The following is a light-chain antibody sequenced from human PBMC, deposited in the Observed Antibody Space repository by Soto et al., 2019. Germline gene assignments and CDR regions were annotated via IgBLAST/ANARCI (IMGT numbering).Light chain of an antibody. CDR1: QDISSW. V-gene: IGKV1D-12*01. CDR3: QQASRFPPT. Sequence: DIQMTQSPSAVSASVGDRVTITWRASQDISSWLAWYQQKPGKAPNFLIYAASTLQSRVPSRFSGSGYGTEFTLTISSLQPEDFATYYCQQASRFPPTFGQGTKVDI. CDR2: AAS. J-gene: IGKJ2*01.